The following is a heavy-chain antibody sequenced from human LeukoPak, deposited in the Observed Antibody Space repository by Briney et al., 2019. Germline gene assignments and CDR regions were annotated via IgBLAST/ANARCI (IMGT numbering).Heavy chain of an antibody. CDR1: GDSVSSNSAA. J-gene: IGHJ5*02. V-gene: IGHV6-1*01. Sequence: SQTLSLTCATSGDSVSSNSAAWNWIRQSPSRGLEWLGRTYYRSKWYNDYAVSVKSRITINPDTSKNQFSLQLNSVTPEDTAVYYCARERRYCSSTSCYTFWFDPWGQGTLVTVSS. CDR2: TYYRSKWYN. D-gene: IGHD2-2*02. CDR3: ARERRYCSSTSCYTFWFDP.